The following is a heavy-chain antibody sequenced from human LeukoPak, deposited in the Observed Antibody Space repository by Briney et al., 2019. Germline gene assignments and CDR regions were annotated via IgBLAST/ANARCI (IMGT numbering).Heavy chain of an antibody. D-gene: IGHD6-13*01. CDR3: ASGVWDSSSQKVDWFDP. V-gene: IGHV4-34*01. J-gene: IGHJ5*02. CDR2: VNHSGST. CDR1: GGSFSGYY. Sequence: SETLSLTCAVYGGSFSGYYWNWIRQPPGKGLEWIGDVNHSGSTNYNPSLKSRVTISIDTSKNQFSLKLNSVTAADTAVYYCASGVWDSSSQKVDWFDPWGQGTLVTVSS.